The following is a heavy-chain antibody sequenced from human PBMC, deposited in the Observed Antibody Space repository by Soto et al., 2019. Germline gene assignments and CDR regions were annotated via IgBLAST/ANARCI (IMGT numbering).Heavy chain of an antibody. Sequence: ASVKVSCKASGYTFTSYYMHWVRQAPGQGLEWMGIINPSGGSTSYAQKFQGRVTMTRDTSTSTVYMELSSLRSEDTAVYYCARDTAVVTVRAFYHYYGMDVWGQGTTVTVSS. CDR3: ARDTAVVTVRAFYHYYGMDV. J-gene: IGHJ6*02. CDR1: GYTFTSYY. V-gene: IGHV1-46*01. D-gene: IGHD2-15*01. CDR2: INPSGGST.